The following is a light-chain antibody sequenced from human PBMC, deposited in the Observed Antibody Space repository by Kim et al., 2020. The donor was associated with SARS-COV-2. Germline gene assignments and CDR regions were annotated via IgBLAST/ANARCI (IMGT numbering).Light chain of an antibody. V-gene: IGKV1-39*01. Sequence: DTQLTQSPSSLSASVGDSVTITCRASQTIYRYLNWYQQKPGKAPKLLIYSASNLQSGVPSRFSGSGYGTDFTLTISNLQPEDFGTYYCQQSYSSPPLTFGGGTKVEIK. CDR1: QTIYRY. CDR3: QQSYSSPPLT. CDR2: SAS. J-gene: IGKJ4*01.